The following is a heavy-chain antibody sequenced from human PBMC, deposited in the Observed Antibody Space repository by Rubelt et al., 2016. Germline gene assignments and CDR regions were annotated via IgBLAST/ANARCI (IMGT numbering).Heavy chain of an antibody. V-gene: IGHV3-33*01. J-gene: IGHJ4*02. CDR2: IWYDGSNK. CDR1: GFTFSSYG. Sequence: QVQLVESGGGVVQPGRSLRLSCAASGFTFSSYGMHWVRQAPGKGLEWVAVIWYDGSNKYYADSGKGRFTISRDNSKNTRYLQMNSLRAEDTAVYYCARDLTGCDYWGQGTLVTVSS. D-gene: IGHD3-16*02. CDR3: ARDLTGCDY.